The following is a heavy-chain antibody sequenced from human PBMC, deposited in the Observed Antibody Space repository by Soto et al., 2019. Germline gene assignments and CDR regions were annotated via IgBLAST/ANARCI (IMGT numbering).Heavy chain of an antibody. CDR1: GGSISSYY. Sequence: QVQLQESGPGLVKPSETLSLTCTVSGGSISSYYWSWIQQPPGKGLEWIGYIYYSGSTNYNPSLKSRVTISVDTSKNQFSLKLSSVTAADTAVYYCARAYCGGDCYSGGWFDPWGQGTLVTVSS. V-gene: IGHV4-59*01. J-gene: IGHJ5*02. D-gene: IGHD2-21*02. CDR2: IYYSGST. CDR3: ARAYCGGDCYSGGWFDP.